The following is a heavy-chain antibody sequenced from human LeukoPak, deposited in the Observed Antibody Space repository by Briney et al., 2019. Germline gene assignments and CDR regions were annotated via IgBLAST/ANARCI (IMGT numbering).Heavy chain of an antibody. V-gene: IGHV4-34*01. CDR2: INHSGSA. CDR3: ARARRDSGYYKVDY. Sequence: SETLSLTCAVYGGSLSGSYWSWIRQPPGKGLEWIGEINHSGSANYSPSLKSRVTLSIDKSKNQFSLNLNSVTAADTAVYYCARARRDSGYYKVDYWGQGTLVTVSS. D-gene: IGHD3-3*01. J-gene: IGHJ4*02. CDR1: GGSLSGSY.